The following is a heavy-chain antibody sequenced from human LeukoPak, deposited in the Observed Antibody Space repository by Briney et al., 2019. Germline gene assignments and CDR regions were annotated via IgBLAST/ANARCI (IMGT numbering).Heavy chain of an antibody. CDR3: ARENYYGSGSSPHAFDI. V-gene: IGHV4-59*12. Sequence: SETLSLTCTVSGGSISSYYWSWIRQPPGKGLEWIGYIYYSGSTNYNPSLKSRVTISVDTSKNQFSLKLSSVTAADTAVYYCARENYYGSGSSPHAFDIWGQGTMVTVSS. D-gene: IGHD3-10*01. CDR1: GGSISSYY. CDR2: IYYSGST. J-gene: IGHJ3*02.